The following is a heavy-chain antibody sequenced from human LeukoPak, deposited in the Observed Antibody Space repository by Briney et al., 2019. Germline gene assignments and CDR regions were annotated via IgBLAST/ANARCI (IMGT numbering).Heavy chain of an antibody. Sequence: PGGSLRLSCAASGFTFSFYAMNWVRQAPGKGLEWVSSISSSSSYIYYADSVTGRFTISRDNAKNSLYLQMNSLRAEDTAVYYCARDPRGAPPFDYWGQGTLVTVSS. CDR3: ARDPRGAPPFDY. D-gene: IGHD1-26*01. V-gene: IGHV3-21*01. CDR1: GFTFSFYA. CDR2: ISSSSSYI. J-gene: IGHJ4*02.